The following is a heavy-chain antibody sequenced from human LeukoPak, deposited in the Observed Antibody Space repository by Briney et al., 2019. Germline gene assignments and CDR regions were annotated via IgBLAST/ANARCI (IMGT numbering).Heavy chain of an antibody. V-gene: IGHV3-21*01. D-gene: IGHD3-22*01. CDR2: TTSSSSYI. CDR3: ARHVVAVGFDY. Sequence: GGSLRLSCAASGFTFSSYTMNWVRQAPGKGLEWVSSTTSSSSYIYYADSVKGRFTISRDNAKNSLYLQMNGLRAEDTAVYYCARHVVAVGFDYWGQGTLVTVSS. J-gene: IGHJ4*02. CDR1: GFTFSSYT.